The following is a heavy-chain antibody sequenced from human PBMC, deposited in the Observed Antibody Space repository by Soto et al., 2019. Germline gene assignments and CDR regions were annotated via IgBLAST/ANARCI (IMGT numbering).Heavy chain of an antibody. CDR2: TYYRSKWYN. Sequence: SQTLSLTCAISGDSVSSNSAAWNWIRQSPSRGLEWLGRTYYRSKWYNDYAVSVKSRITINPDTSKNQFSLQLNSVTPEDTAVYYCARAMIVVDGPWNYYYGMDVWGQGTTVTVSS. CDR1: GDSVSSNSAA. V-gene: IGHV6-1*01. D-gene: IGHD3-22*01. J-gene: IGHJ6*02. CDR3: ARAMIVVDGPWNYYYGMDV.